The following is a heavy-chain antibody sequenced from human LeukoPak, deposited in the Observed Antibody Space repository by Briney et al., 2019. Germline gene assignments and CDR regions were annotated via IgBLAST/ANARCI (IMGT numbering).Heavy chain of an antibody. J-gene: IGHJ4*02. CDR3: ARASVAGRHFDY. CDR2: INPSGGST. CDR1: GYTFTSNY. V-gene: IGHV1-46*01. D-gene: IGHD6-19*01. Sequence: ASVKVSCKASGYTFTSNYMHWVRQAPGQGLEWMGIINPSGGSTSYAQKFQGRVTMTRDTSTSTVYMELSSLRSEDTAVYYCARASVAGRHFDYWGQGTLVTVSS.